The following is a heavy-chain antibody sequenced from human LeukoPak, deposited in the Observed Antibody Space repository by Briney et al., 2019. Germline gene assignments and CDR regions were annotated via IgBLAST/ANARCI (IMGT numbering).Heavy chain of an antibody. CDR2: INPRDDYK. D-gene: IGHD1-26*01. CDR3: ARDGGSYSADY. V-gene: IGHV1-46*01. J-gene: IGHJ4*02. Sequence: GASVKVSCKASGYPFINYHMHWVRQAPGRGLEWLGIINPRDDYKNYAQKFQGRITITRDTSTSTVYMDLSSLTSDDTAVYYCARDGGSYSADYWGQGTLVTVSS. CDR1: GYPFINYH.